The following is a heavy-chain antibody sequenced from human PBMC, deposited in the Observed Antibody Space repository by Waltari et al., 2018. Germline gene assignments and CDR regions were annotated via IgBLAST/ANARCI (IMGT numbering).Heavy chain of an antibody. CDR1: GGTFSSYT. D-gene: IGHD2-15*01. CDR3: AGAVGCSGGSCYSAY. J-gene: IGHJ4*02. V-gene: IGHV1-69*02. CDR2: IIPILGIA. Sequence: QVQLVQSGAEVKKPGSSVKVSCKASGGTFSSYTISWVRQAPGQGLEWMGRIIPILGIANYEQKFQGRVTITADKSTSTAYMELSSLRSEDTAVYYCAGAVGCSGGSCYSAYWGQGTLVTVSS.